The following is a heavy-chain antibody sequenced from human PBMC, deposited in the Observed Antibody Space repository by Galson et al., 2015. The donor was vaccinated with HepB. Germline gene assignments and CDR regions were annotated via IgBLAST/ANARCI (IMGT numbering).Heavy chain of an antibody. V-gene: IGHV6-1*01. D-gene: IGHD1-14*01. CDR3: ARGGFSITNFHCYYGMDV. CDR1: GDRVSSNSAA. J-gene: IGHJ6*02. Sequence: CAISGDRVSSNSAAWNWIRRSPSRGLKWLGRTYYRYKWYNDYAVSVKSRITINPDTSKNQFYLQLNSVTPEDKAVYYCARGGFSITNFHCYYGMDVWGQGTTVTVSS. CDR2: TYYRYKWYN.